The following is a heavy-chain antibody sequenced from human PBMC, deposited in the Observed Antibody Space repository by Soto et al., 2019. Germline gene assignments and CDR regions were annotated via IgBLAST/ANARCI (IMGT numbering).Heavy chain of an antibody. CDR1: GVSVSSSSNYY. J-gene: IGHJ3*02. CDR3: ARVERGTATTVVDAFDI. Sequence: QVQLQQWGAGLLKPSETLSLTCAVYGVSVSSSSNYYWSWIRQPPGKGLEWIGEMSHSGGTHFNPSLKSRVIISVDTSNNQFSLKMSSVTAADTALYYCARVERGTATTVVDAFDIWGPGTMVTVSS. CDR2: MSHSGGT. V-gene: IGHV4-34*01. D-gene: IGHD1-1*01.